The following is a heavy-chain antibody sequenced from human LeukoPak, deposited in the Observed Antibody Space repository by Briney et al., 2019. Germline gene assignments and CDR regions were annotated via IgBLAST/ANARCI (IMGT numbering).Heavy chain of an antibody. D-gene: IGHD3-10*01. CDR3: ARAGWVPMVRGVIQY. CDR1: GGSFSGYY. Sequence: SETLSLTCAVYGGSFSGYYWSWIRQPPGKWLEWIGEINHSGSTNYNPSLKSRVTISVDTSKNQFSLKLSSATAADTAVYYCARAGWVPMVRGVIQYWGQGTLVTVSS. V-gene: IGHV4-34*01. CDR2: INHSGST. J-gene: IGHJ4*02.